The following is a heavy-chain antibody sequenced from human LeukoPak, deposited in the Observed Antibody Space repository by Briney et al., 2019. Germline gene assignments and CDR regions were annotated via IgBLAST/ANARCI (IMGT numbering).Heavy chain of an antibody. CDR1: GFTFSSYW. CDR3: ARESSVGAHKAFDY. V-gene: IGHV3-74*01. CDR2: INSDGSST. Sequence: GGSLRLSCAASGFTFSSYWMHWVRQAPGKGLVWVSRINSDGSSTSYADSVKGRFTISRDNAKNTLYLQMNSLRAEDTAVYYCARESSVGAHKAFDYWGQATLVTVSS. D-gene: IGHD1-26*01. J-gene: IGHJ4*02.